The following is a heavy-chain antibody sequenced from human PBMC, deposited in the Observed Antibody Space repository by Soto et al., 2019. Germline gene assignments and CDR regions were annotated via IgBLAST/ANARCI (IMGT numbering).Heavy chain of an antibody. V-gene: IGHV3-11*06. J-gene: IGHJ6*02. CDR2: ISSSSSYT. D-gene: IGHD3-9*01. Sequence: GGSLRLSCAASGFTFSDYYMSWIRQAPGKGLEWVSYISSSSSYTNYADSVKGRFTISRDNAKNSLYLQMNSLRAEDTAVYYCAREDHYDILTGYPVDVWGQGTTVTVSS. CDR1: GFTFSDYY. CDR3: AREDHYDILTGYPVDV.